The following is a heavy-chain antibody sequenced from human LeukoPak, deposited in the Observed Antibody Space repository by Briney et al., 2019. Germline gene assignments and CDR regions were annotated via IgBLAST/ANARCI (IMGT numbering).Heavy chain of an antibody. CDR2: INHSRIT. CDR3: ARRHTIFGVVIKYYFDY. CDR1: GGFFSGYY. J-gene: IGHJ4*02. Sequence: TSETLSLTCAVYGGFFSGYYWSWIRQPPGKGLEWIGEINHSRITNYNPSLKSRVTISVDTSKNQFSLKLNSVTAADTAVYYCARRHTIFGVVIKYYFDYWGQGTLVTVSS. D-gene: IGHD3-3*01. V-gene: IGHV4-34*01.